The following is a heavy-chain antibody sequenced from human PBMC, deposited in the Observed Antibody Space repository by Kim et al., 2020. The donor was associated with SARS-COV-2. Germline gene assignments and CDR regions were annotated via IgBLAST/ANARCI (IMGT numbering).Heavy chain of an antibody. Sequence: SETLSLTCAVSDVSLNGYFWNWIRQPPGKGLEWIGESDGGAGTSYNPSLKSRVTISLDTSKNQVSLNLTSMTAADTAVYFCARGRRYYYGSGNYDYWGQG. CDR3: ARGRRYYYGSGNYDY. CDR1: DVSLNGYF. J-gene: IGHJ4*02. V-gene: IGHV4-34*01. CDR2: SDGGAGT. D-gene: IGHD3-10*01.